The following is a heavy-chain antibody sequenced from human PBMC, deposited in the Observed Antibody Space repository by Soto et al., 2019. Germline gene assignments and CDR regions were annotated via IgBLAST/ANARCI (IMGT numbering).Heavy chain of an antibody. Sequence: SETLSLTCTVSGGSISTYYCSWIRQPPGKGLEWIGYIYYNGRTNYNPSLESRVTISLDTSKSQLSLKLSSVSAADTAVYYCARDGSGYDFWSGPYFFDYWGPGTLVTVSS. J-gene: IGHJ4*02. CDR3: ARDGSGYDFWSGPYFFDY. D-gene: IGHD3-3*01. CDR1: GGSISTYY. CDR2: IYYNGRT. V-gene: IGHV4-59*01.